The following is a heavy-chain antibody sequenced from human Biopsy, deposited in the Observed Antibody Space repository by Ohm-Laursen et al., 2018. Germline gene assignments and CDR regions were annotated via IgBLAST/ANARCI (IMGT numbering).Heavy chain of an antibody. CDR3: ARDYTWNYVGIGY. J-gene: IGHJ4*01. CDR2: ISESGAAT. Sequence: GSLRLSCSASGISFSNYAMSWVRQAPGKGLEWVAGISESGAATYHADSVRGRFTVSRDNSKNTLYLQMSSLRAEDTALYYCARDYTWNYVGIGYWGHGTLVTVSS. V-gene: IGHV3-23*01. D-gene: IGHD1-7*01. CDR1: GISFSNYA.